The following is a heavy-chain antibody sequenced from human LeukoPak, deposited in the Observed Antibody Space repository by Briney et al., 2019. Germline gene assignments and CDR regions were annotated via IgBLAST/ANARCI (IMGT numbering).Heavy chain of an antibody. CDR1: GDSISSYY. V-gene: IGHV4-59*08. CDR3: ARHVHYYDSSGYYYYWFES. Sequence: SETLSLTCTVSGDSISSYYWSWIRQPPGKGLEWIGYIYYSGSTDYNPSFKSRVTISVDTSKNQFSLKLSSVTAADTAVYYCARHVHYYDSSGYYYYWFESWGQGTLVTVSS. J-gene: IGHJ5*01. D-gene: IGHD3-22*01. CDR2: IYYSGST.